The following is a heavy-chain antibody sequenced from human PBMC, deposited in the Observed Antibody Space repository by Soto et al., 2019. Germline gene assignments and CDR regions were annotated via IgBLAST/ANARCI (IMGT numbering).Heavy chain of an antibody. CDR1: GGTFSSYA. V-gene: IGHV1-69*13. J-gene: IGHJ4*02. CDR2: IIPIFGTA. Sequence: ASVKVSCKASGGTFSSYAISWVRQAPGQGLEWMGGIIPIFGTANYAQKFQGRVTITADESTSTAYMELSSLRSEDTAVYYCAAFHGSGSYYPSKGPDYWGQGTLVTVSS. CDR3: AAFHGSGSYYPSKGPDY. D-gene: IGHD3-10*01.